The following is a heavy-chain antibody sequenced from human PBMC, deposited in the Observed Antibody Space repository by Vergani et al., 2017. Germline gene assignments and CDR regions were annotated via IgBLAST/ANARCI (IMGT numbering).Heavy chain of an antibody. D-gene: IGHD4-17*01. Sequence: QVQLVESGGSVVQPGGSLRLSCVASGFMFRNYGMHWVRQAPGKGLEWVAFIRNDGSNQDYVDSVKGRVTISRDNSKNILYLQMNSLKTEDTAVYYCTTDDYGDYGGWFDPWGQGTLVTVSS. CDR2: IRNDGSNQ. CDR3: TTDDYGDYGGWFDP. CDR1: GFMFRNYG. J-gene: IGHJ5*02. V-gene: IGHV3-30*02.